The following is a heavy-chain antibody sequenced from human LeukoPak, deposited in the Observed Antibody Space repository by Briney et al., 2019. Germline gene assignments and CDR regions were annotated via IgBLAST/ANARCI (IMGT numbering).Heavy chain of an antibody. D-gene: IGHD3-10*01. J-gene: IGHJ4*02. Sequence: SETLSLTCTVSGGSISSYYWSWIRQPPGKGLEWIGYIYYSGSTNYNPSLKSRVTISVDTSKNQFSLKLSSVTAADTAVYYCARGGRFGEFPDYWGQGTLVTVSS. CDR3: ARGGRFGEFPDY. CDR2: IYYSGST. CDR1: GGSISSYY. V-gene: IGHV4-59*12.